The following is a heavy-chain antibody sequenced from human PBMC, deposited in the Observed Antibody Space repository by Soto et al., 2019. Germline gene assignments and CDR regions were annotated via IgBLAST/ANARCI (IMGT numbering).Heavy chain of an antibody. CDR3: ARARLRAVYAFDI. Sequence: SETLSLTCTVSGGSVSSGAYYWTWIRQRPGKGLEWIGYIYYSGSTYYSPSLKSRLSISLDTPKNQFSLRLSSVTAADTAMYYCARARLRAVYAFDIWGQGTMVTVSS. CDR2: IYYSGST. V-gene: IGHV4-31*03. D-gene: IGHD5-12*01. J-gene: IGHJ3*02. CDR1: GGSVSSGAYY.